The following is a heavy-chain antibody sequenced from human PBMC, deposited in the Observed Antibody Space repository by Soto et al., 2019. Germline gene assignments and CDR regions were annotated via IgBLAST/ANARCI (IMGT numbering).Heavy chain of an antibody. Sequence: QVQLVQSGSEVKKPGSSVKVSCKASGGTFSTYTITWVRQAPGQGLEWMGRIIPILGIANYAQKFQGRVTITADKSTTTAYMELSSLRSEDTAVYYSARGRGGVGGTYYYFGMDVWGQGTTVTVSS. V-gene: IGHV1-69*02. D-gene: IGHD2-8*02. CDR3: ARGRGGVGGTYYYFGMDV. CDR2: IIPILGIA. CDR1: GGTFSTYT. J-gene: IGHJ6*02.